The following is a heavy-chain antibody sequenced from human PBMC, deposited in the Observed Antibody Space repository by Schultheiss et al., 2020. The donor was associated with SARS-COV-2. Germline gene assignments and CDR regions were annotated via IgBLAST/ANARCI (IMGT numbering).Heavy chain of an antibody. J-gene: IGHJ6*02. CDR2: ISYDGSNK. V-gene: IGHV3-30*03. CDR3: ARDYAAAGKFDYYYYGMDV. D-gene: IGHD6-13*01. CDR1: GFTFSSYG. Sequence: GESLKISCAASGFTFSSYGMHWVRQAPGKGLEWVAVISYDGSNKYYADSVKGRFTISRDNSKNTLYLQMNSLRAEDTAVYYCARDYAAAGKFDYYYYGMDVWGQGTTVTVSS.